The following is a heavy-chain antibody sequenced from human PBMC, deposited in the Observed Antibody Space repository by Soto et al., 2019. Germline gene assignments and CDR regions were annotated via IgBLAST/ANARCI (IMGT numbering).Heavy chain of an antibody. J-gene: IGHJ4*02. D-gene: IGHD2-15*01. CDR3: ARSIVVVVAATPSYFDH. CDR2: INHSGST. CDR1: GGSFSGYY. V-gene: IGHV4-34*01. Sequence: QVQLQQWGAGLLKPSETLSLTCAVYGGSFSGYYWSWIRQPPGKGLEWIGEINHSGSTNYNPSLKSRVTISVDTSKNQFSLKLSSVTAADTAVYYCARSIVVVVAATPSYFDHWGQGTLVTVSS.